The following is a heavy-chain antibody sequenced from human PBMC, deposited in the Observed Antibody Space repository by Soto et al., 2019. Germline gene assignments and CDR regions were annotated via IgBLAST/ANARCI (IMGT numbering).Heavy chain of an antibody. CDR3: ARDGVLFRAGFDS. CDR1: GFTFSNHY. CDR2: ISTSGTST. V-gene: IGHV3-11*01. J-gene: IGHJ4*02. D-gene: IGHD3-3*01. Sequence: QMHLVESGGGLVKPGGSLRLSCEASGFTFSNHYMAWIRQAPGKGLEWVSYISTSGTSTFYADSVKGRFTISRDNAKESLFLQMNSLRVDDTAVYFCARDGVLFRAGFDSWGQGTLVTVAS.